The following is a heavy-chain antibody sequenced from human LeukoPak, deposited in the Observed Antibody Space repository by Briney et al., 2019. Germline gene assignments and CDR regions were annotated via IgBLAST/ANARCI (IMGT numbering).Heavy chain of an antibody. CDR3: AKDRDSSGFYYFDY. J-gene: IGHJ4*02. D-gene: IGHD6-19*01. CDR2: ISGGGGRT. Sequence: RSLRLSCAASGFTFGSYAMTWVRQAPGKGLEWVSTISGGGGRTYYADSVKGRFTISRDNSKNTLYLQMNSLRAEDTAVYYCAKDRDSSGFYYFDYWGQGTLVTVSS. CDR1: GFTFGSYA. V-gene: IGHV3-23*01.